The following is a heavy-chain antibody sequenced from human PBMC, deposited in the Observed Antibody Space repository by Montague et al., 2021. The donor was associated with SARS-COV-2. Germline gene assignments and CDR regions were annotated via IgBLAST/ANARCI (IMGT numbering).Heavy chain of an antibody. CDR2: ISTSAYTT. D-gene: IGHD3-16*02. V-gene: IGHV3-48*03. J-gene: IGHJ3*02. CDR1: GFTFSNHD. Sequence: SLRLSCAASGFTFSNHDMNWVRQAPGKGPEWLSYISTSAYTTSYAGSVKGRFTISRDNGKNSLYLQMNSLRVEDTAVYYCTRDYRGIVGDGLDIWGQGTKVTGSS. CDR3: TRDYRGIVGDGLDI.